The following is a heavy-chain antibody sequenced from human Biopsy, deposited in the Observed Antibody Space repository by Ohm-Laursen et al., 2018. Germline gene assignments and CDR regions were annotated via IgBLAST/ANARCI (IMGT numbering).Heavy chain of an antibody. CDR3: ARDPLNGHKHFDY. CDR1: GYTFTSHD. V-gene: IGHV1-8*01. D-gene: IGHD2-8*01. J-gene: IGHJ4*02. Sequence: ASVKVSCKASGYTFTSHDINWVRQATGQGLEWMGWMSPNTGNTVYAQRFQDRVTMTRDTSISTAYLALGSLRSADTAIYYCARDPLNGHKHFDYWGQGSLVTVSS. CDR2: MSPNTGNT.